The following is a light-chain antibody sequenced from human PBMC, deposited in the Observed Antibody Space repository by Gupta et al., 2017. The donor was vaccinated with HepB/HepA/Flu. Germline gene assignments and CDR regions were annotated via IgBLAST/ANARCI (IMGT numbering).Light chain of an antibody. CDR2: LNICGSH. CDR3: VL. J-gene: IGLJ2*01. Sequence: QFVLTQSPSASASLGVSVKLTCTLSTGHSSYAIAWHQQQPEKGPRYLMKLNICGSHSKGDGIPDRFSGSSSGAERYLTISSLQYVRPGALAFVLFGGGTKLTVL. V-gene: IGLV4-69*01. CDR1: TGHSSYA.